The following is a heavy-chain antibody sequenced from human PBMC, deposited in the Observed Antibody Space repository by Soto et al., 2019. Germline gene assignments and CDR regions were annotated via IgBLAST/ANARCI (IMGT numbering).Heavy chain of an antibody. CDR2: ISYHGSDK. J-gene: IGHJ4*02. V-gene: IGHV3-30*18. CDR3: AKDHLPTTVTTVGY. Sequence: QVQLVESGGGVVQPGRSLRLSCAASGFTFSNYGMHWVRQAPGKGLEWVAVISYHGSDKYYAASVKGRFTISRDNSKNTLYLQMDSLRAQDTAVYYCAKDHLPTTVTTVGYWGQGTLVTVSS. D-gene: IGHD4-17*01. CDR1: GFTFSNYG.